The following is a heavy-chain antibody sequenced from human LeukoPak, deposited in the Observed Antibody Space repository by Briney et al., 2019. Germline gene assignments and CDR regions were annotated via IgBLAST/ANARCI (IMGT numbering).Heavy chain of an antibody. CDR1: GYSISSGYY. Sequence: PSETLSLTCTVSGYSISSGYYWGWIRPPPGKGLEWIGSIYHSGSTYYNPSLKSRVTISVDTSKNQFSLKLSSVTAADTAVYYCARDGVAARGNWFDPWGQGTLVTVSS. CDR3: ARDGVAARGNWFDP. CDR2: IYHSGST. J-gene: IGHJ5*02. V-gene: IGHV4-38-2*02. D-gene: IGHD6-6*01.